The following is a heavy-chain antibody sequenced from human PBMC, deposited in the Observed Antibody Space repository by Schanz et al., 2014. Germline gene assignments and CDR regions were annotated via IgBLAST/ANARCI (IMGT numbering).Heavy chain of an antibody. CDR3: VSSGSYSSYAF. J-gene: IGHJ4*02. CDR2: INTGGDST. Sequence: EVQLVESGGTLVRPGGSLRLSCAASGFTFSTYAMAWVRQAPGKGLEWVSSINTGGDSTYYADSLKGRFTISRDNAKNSLYLLMNSLRAEDTAVYHCVSSGSYSSYAFWGQGTLVTVSS. CDR1: GFTFSTYA. D-gene: IGHD3-10*01. V-gene: IGHV3-21*01.